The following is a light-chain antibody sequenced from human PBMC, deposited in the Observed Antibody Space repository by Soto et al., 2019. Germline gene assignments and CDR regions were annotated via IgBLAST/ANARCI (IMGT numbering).Light chain of an antibody. V-gene: IGLV1-40*01. J-gene: IGLJ2*01. CDR2: GNS. CDR3: QSYDSSQSGSV. Sequence: QAVVTQPPSVSGAPGQRVTISCTGSSSNIGAGYDVHWYQQLPGTAPKLLIYGNSNRPSGVPDRFSGSKSGTSASLAITGLQAEDEADYYCQSYDSSQSGSVFGGGTQLTVL. CDR1: SSNIGAGYD.